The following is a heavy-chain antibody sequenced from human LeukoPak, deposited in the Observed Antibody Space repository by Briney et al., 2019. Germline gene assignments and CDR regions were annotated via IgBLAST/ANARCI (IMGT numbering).Heavy chain of an antibody. D-gene: IGHD2-2*02. J-gene: IGHJ4*02. V-gene: IGHV3-30*02. CDR3: AKDREYKLLYGENYFDY. CDR1: GFTFSSSC. Sequence: PGGSLRLSCAASGFTFSSSCMHWVRQPPGKGLEWVTVIGYDGSNNYDGSSKYYADSVKVRFTNYRDNSKNTLYLQMNSLRAEDTAVYYCAKDREYKLLYGENYFDYWGQGTLVTVSS. CDR2: IGYDGSNNYDGSSK.